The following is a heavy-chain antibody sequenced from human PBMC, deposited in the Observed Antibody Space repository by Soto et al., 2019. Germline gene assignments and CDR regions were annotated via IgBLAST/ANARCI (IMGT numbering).Heavy chain of an antibody. CDR2: IYPSDSDT. CDR1: GYNFAGYW. CDR3: ARGGVSTRTFDY. V-gene: IGHV5-51*01. J-gene: IGHJ4*02. D-gene: IGHD3-3*01. Sequence: PGESLKISCKGSGYNFAGYWIAWVRQMPGKGLELMGIIYPSDSDTRYRPSFQGQVTISADKSITSAYLQWSSLRASDTAMYYCARGGVSTRTFDYWGQGTPVTVSS.